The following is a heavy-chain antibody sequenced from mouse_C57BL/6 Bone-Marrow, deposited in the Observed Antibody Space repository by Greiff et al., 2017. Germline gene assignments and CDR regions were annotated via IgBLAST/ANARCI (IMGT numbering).Heavy chain of an antibody. V-gene: IGHV2-2*01. D-gene: IGHD1-1*01. Sequence: VKLVESGPGLVQPSQSLSITCTVSGFSLTSYGVHWVRQSPGKGLEWLGVIWSGGSTDYNAAFISRLSISKDNSKSQVFVKMNSLQADDTAIYYCARNRGLLRAMDYWGQGTSVTVSS. CDR3: ARNRGLLRAMDY. J-gene: IGHJ4*01. CDR1: GFSLTSYG. CDR2: IWSGGST.